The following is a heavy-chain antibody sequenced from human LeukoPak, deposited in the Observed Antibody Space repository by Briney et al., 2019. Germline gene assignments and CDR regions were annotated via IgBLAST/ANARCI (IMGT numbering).Heavy chain of an antibody. V-gene: IGHV3-33*06. J-gene: IGHJ6*03. CDR1: GFTFSSYG. CDR3: AKDMVRGVSYYYYMDV. D-gene: IGHD3-10*01. CDR2: IWYDGNNK. Sequence: GGSLRLSCAASGFTFSSYGMHWVRQPPGKGLEWVAVIWYDGNNKYYADSVKGRFTISRDNSMNTLYLQMNNLRAEDTAVYYCAKDMVRGVSYYYYMDVWGKGTTVTVSS.